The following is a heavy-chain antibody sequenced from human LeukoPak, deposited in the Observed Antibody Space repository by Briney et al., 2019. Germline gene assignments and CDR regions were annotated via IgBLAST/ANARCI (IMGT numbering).Heavy chain of an antibody. J-gene: IGHJ4*02. Sequence: GGSLRLSCAASGFTFSSYDMSWVRQAPGKGLEWVSGTSGGGVTTYYADSVKGRFTISRDNSKNRLYLQMNSLRAEDTAVYYCAKGSHSSGYSSFDYWGQGTLVTVSS. CDR2: TSGGGVTT. CDR3: AKGSHSSGYSSFDY. CDR1: GFTFSSYD. V-gene: IGHV3-23*01. D-gene: IGHD6-19*01.